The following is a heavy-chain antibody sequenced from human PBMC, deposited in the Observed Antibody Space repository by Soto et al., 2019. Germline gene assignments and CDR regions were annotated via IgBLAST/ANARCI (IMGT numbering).Heavy chain of an antibody. J-gene: IGHJ5*02. CDR2: ISAYNGNT. CDR1: GYTFTSYG. CDR3: ARTLYYYDSSGYRNELHWFAP. V-gene: IGHV1-18*01. D-gene: IGHD3-22*01. Sequence: ASVKVSCKASGYTFTSYGISWVRQAPGQGLEWMGWISAYNGNTNYAQKLQGRVTMTTDTSTSTAYMELRSLRSDDTAVYYCARTLYYYDSSGYRNELHWFAPWGQGTLVTVSS.